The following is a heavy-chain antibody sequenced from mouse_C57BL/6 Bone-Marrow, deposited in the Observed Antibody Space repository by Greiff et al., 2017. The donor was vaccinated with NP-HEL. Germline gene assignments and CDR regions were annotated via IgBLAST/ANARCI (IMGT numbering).Heavy chain of an antibody. CDR2: IDPSDSYT. J-gene: IGHJ3*01. D-gene: IGHD1-1*01. Sequence: GQLQQPGAELLMPGASVKLSCKASGYTFTSYWMHWVKPRPGQGLGWIREIDPSDSYTNYNQKFKGKSTLTVDKSSSTAYMQLSSLTSEDSAVYYCARGIYYYGSSPAWFAYWGQGTLVTVSA. CDR3: ARGIYYYGSSPAWFAY. CDR1: GYTFTSYW. V-gene: IGHV1-69*01.